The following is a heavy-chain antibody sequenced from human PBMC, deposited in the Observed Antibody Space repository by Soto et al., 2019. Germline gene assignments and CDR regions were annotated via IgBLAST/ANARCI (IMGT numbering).Heavy chain of an antibody. CDR1: GGSISSYY. CDR3: ARDVDGYTLDY. D-gene: IGHD5-12*01. CDR2: IYYSGST. V-gene: IGHV4-59*01. J-gene: IGHJ4*02. Sequence: ETLSLTCTVSGGSISSYYWSWIRQPPGKGLEWIGYIYYSGSTNYNPSLKSRVTISVDTSKNQFSLKLSSVTAADTAVYYCARDVDGYTLDYWGQGTLVTVSS.